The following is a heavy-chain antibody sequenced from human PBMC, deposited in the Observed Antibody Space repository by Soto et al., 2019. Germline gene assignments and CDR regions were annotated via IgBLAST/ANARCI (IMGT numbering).Heavy chain of an antibody. CDR1: GGSISSSNW. CDR3: ARCYGSGSSYYYYYGMDV. CDR2: IYHSGST. Sequence: SETRSLTCAVSGGSISSSNWWSWVRQPPGKGLEWIGEIYHSGSTNYNPSLKSRVTISVDKSKSQFSLKLSSVTAADTAVYYCARCYGSGSSYYYYYGMDVWGQGTTVTVSS. J-gene: IGHJ6*02. D-gene: IGHD3-10*01. V-gene: IGHV4-4*02.